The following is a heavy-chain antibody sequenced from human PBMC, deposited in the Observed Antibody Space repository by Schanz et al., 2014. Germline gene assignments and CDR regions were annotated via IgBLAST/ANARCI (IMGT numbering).Heavy chain of an antibody. CDR3: ARDLPRTFLFDY. V-gene: IGHV3-21*02. CDR2: ISYGTSYI. CDR1: GFTFSSYA. Sequence: EVQLLESGGGLVQPGGSLRLSCAASGFTFSSYAMSWVRQAPGKGLEWVSSISYGTSYIYYAESVKGRFTISRDNAKNSLYLQMNGLRAEDTAVYYCARDLPRTFLFDYWGQGTLVTVSS. J-gene: IGHJ4*02.